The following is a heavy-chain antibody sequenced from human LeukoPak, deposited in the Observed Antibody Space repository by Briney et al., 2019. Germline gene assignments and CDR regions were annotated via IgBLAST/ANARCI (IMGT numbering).Heavy chain of an antibody. CDR2: INGDGSST. V-gene: IGHV3-74*01. CDR1: GFTFSSDW. Sequence: VGSLRLSCAASGFTFSSDWIHCVRQAPGKGLLCGSYINGDGSSTNYAGSSRGRFTISRDNAKKTLYLQMNSLRDEDTAVYYCVRGLDSWGLGTLVTVSS. D-gene: IGHD3-16*01. J-gene: IGHJ5*01. CDR3: VRGLDS.